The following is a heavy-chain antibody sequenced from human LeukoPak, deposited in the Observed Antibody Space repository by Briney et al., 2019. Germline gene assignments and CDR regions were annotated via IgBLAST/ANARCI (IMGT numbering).Heavy chain of an antibody. J-gene: IGHJ4*02. CDR1: GGSISSYY. V-gene: IGHV4-4*09. Sequence: SETLSLTCTVSGGSISSYYWSWIRQPPGKGLEWIGYIYTSGSTNYNPSLKSRVTISVDTSKNQFSLKLSSVTAADTAVYYCARRLGGYDYFDYWGQGTLVTVSS. CDR3: ARRLGGYDYFDY. CDR2: IYTSGST. D-gene: IGHD5-12*01.